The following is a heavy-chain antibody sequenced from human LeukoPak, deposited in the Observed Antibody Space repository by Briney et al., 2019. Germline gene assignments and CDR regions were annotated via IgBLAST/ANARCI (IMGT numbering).Heavy chain of an antibody. CDR1: GFTFSSYS. Sequence: GGSLRLSCAASGFTFSSYSMNWVRQAPGKGLECVSSISSSSSYIYYADSVKGRFTISRDNAKNSLYLQMNSLRAEDTAVYYCARDRGSSWYVDYWGQGTLVTVSS. CDR3: ARDRGSSWYVDY. V-gene: IGHV3-21*01. J-gene: IGHJ4*02. CDR2: ISSSSSYI. D-gene: IGHD6-13*01.